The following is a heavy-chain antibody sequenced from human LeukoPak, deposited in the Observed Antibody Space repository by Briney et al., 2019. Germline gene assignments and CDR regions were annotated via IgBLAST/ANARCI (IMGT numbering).Heavy chain of an antibody. V-gene: IGHV4-39*01. CDR1: SDSISRSDNY. CDR2: IYYSGGT. CDR3: ARHGRYCSRGTCYFDY. J-gene: IGHJ4*02. Sequence: SETLSLTCSLSSDSISRSDNYWAWIRQPPGKGLEWIGTIYYSGGTHYNPTLKSRVTISLDTSKQQFSLRLTSVTAADTSMYYCARHGRYCSRGTCYFDYWGQGTLVTVSS. D-gene: IGHD2-15*01.